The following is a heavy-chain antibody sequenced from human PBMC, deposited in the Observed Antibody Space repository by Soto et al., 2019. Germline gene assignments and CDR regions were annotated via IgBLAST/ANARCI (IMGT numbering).Heavy chain of an antibody. Sequence: VQLVQSGAEVKKPGSSVKVSCKASGGTLSSYASSWVRQARGQGVEGLGGIIPIFGTANYAQKFQGRVTITADESTSTAYMELSSLRSEDTAVYYCARGEQPVPYYYYGMDVWGQGTTVTVSS. CDR3: ARGEQPVPYYYYGMDV. D-gene: IGHD6-6*01. CDR1: GGTLSSYA. J-gene: IGHJ6*02. CDR2: IIPIFGTA. V-gene: IGHV1-69*01.